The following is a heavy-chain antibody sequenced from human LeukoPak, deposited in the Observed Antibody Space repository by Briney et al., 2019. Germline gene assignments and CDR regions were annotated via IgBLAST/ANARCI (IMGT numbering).Heavy chain of an antibody. CDR1: GYSFTSYW. CDR3: ARQGYGGYEI. V-gene: IGHV5-51*01. CDR2: IYPGDSDN. D-gene: IGHD5-12*01. J-gene: IGHJ3*02. Sequence: GESLKICCKGSGYSFTSYWICGVRQLRGKGLELMVIIYPGDSDNRYSPSFQSHVTITAAKSISTAYLQWSSLKASATAMYYWARQGYGGYEIWGQGTMVTVYS.